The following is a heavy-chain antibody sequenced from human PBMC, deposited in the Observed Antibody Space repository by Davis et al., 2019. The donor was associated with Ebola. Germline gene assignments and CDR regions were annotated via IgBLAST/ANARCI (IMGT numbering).Heavy chain of an antibody. CDR3: ATSESFFDYAAYFHN. CDR2: IRSDGSYI. Sequence: GESLKISCAASGFPFSSYTMNWVRQAPGKGLEWVSSIRSDGSYIFYADSAKGRFSISRDNAKNSLDLQMNSLKAEDTAVYFCATSESFFDYAAYFHNWGQGTLLTVSS. D-gene: IGHD3-16*01. CDR1: GFPFSSYT. V-gene: IGHV3-21*01. J-gene: IGHJ4*02.